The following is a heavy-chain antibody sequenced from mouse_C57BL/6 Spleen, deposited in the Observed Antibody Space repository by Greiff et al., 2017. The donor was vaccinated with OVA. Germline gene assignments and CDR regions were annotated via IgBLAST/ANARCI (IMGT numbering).Heavy chain of an antibody. CDR2: IDPSDSYT. CDR3: ARSNSNYVDY. J-gene: IGHJ2*01. Sequence: QVQLQQPGAELVMPGASVKLSCKASGYTFTSYWMHWVKQRPGQGLEWIGEIDPSDSYTNYNQKFKGKSTLTVDKSSSTAYRQLSSLTSEDSAVYYCARSNSNYVDYWGQGTTPTVSS. V-gene: IGHV1-69*01. CDR1: GYTFTSYW. D-gene: IGHD2-5*01.